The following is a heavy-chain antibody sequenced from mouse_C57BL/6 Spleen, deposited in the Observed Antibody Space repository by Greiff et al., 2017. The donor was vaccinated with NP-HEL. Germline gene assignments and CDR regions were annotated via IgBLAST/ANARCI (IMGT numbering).Heavy chain of an antibody. CDR3: ARTSLLRAMDY. V-gene: IGHV5-17*01. CDR2: ISSGSSTI. CDR1: GFTFSDYG. Sequence: EVKLMESGGGLVKPGGSLKLSCAASGFTFSDYGMHWVRQTPEKGLEWVAYISSGSSTIYYADTVKGRFTISRDNAKNTLFMQMTSLRSEDTAMSYCARTSLLRAMDYWGQGTSVTVSS. D-gene: IGHD2-12*01. J-gene: IGHJ4*01.